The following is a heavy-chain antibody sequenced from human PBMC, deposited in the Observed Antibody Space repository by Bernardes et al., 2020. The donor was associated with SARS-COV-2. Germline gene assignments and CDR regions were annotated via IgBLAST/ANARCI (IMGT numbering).Heavy chain of an antibody. CDR2: FSWNSGSI. V-gene: IGHV3-9*01. CDR1: GFTFNDYA. D-gene: IGHD5-12*01. Sequence: GGSLRLSCAASGFTFNDYAMHWFRQAPGKGLEWVSCFSWNSGSIGYADSVKGRFTISRDNAKNSLYLQMNSLRAEDTALYYCVKDMVATITSRGRGLDYWGQGTLVTVSS. J-gene: IGHJ4*02. CDR3: VKDMVATITSRGRGLDY.